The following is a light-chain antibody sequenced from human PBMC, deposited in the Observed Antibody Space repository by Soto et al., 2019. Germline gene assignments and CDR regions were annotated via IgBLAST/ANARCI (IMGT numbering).Light chain of an antibody. Sequence: SYELTQPPSVSVSPGQTARITCSGDKLGDRHTSWYQQKPGQSPVLVIYQDNKRPSDIPERFAGSNSGNAATLTISGTQAMDEADYHCQAWDSGTVVFGGGTKVTVL. CDR2: QDN. V-gene: IGLV3-1*01. CDR1: KLGDRH. J-gene: IGLJ3*02. CDR3: QAWDSGTVV.